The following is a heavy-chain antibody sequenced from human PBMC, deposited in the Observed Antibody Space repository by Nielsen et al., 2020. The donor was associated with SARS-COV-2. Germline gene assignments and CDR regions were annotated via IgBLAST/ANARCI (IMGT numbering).Heavy chain of an antibody. V-gene: IGHV4-59*13. D-gene: IGHD6-19*01. Sequence: SETLSLTCTVSGGSISSYYWSWIRQPPGKGLEWIGYIYYSGSTNYNPSLKSRVTISVDTSKNPFSLKLSSVTAADTAVYYCARGPSGIAVAGRYYYYGMDVWGQGTTVTVSS. CDR2: IYYSGST. CDR3: ARGPSGIAVAGRYYYYGMDV. J-gene: IGHJ6*02. CDR1: GGSISSYY.